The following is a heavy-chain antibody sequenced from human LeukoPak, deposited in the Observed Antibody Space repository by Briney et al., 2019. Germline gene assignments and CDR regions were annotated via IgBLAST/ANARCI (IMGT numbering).Heavy chain of an antibody. CDR1: GDSITGYY. V-gene: IGHV4-59*01. J-gene: IGHJ4*02. CDR2: VYHTGTS. CDR3: ARALDTWSALDY. D-gene: IGHD5-18*01. Sequence: SETLSLTCTVSGDSITGYYWTWARQPPGKGLEWIGYVYHTGTSNYNSSVRSRITMSVDTSKNQYSMKLTSVTAADTAVYFCARALDTWSALDYWGLGTLVTVSS.